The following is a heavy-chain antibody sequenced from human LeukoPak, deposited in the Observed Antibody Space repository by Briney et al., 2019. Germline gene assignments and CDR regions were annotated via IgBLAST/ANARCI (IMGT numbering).Heavy chain of an antibody. Sequence: SVKVSCKASGGTFSSYAISWVRQAPGQGLEWMGRIIPILGVANYARKFQGRVTITADKSTSTAYMELSSLRSEDTAVYYCARVVLVVVPAATHYYYYGMDVWGQGTTVTVSS. CDR1: GGTFSSYA. J-gene: IGHJ6*02. V-gene: IGHV1-69*04. D-gene: IGHD2-2*01. CDR2: IIPILGVA. CDR3: ARVVLVVVPAATHYYYYGMDV.